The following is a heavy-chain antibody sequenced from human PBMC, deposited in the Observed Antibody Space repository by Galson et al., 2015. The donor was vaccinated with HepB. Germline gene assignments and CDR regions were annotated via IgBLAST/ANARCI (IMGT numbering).Heavy chain of an antibody. J-gene: IGHJ6*02. CDR1: GFTFSSYS. Sequence: LRLSCAASGFTFSSYSMNWVRQAPGKGLEWVSSISSSSSYIYYADSVKGRFTISRDNSKNTLYLQMNSLRAEDTAVYYCARDSSGYYAYFGMDVWGQGTTVTVSS. D-gene: IGHD3-22*01. V-gene: IGHV3-21*04. CDR2: ISSSSSYI. CDR3: ARDSSGYYAYFGMDV.